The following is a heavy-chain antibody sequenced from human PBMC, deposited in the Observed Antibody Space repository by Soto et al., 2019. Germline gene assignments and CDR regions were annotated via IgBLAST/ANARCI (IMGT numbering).Heavy chain of an antibody. CDR1: GFSFSSYA. CDR2: ISGSGSNT. V-gene: IGHV3-23*01. CDR3: ANRAKQLVLGYQYYVMDV. J-gene: IGHJ6*02. D-gene: IGHD6-6*01. Sequence: EVQLLESGGGLVQPGGSLRLSCATSGFSFSSYAMTWVRQAPGKGLECVSVISGSGSNTYYADSVKGRFTISRDNSKKTLFLQMNSLRDEDTAIYYCANRAKQLVLGYQYYVMDVWGQGTSVTVSS.